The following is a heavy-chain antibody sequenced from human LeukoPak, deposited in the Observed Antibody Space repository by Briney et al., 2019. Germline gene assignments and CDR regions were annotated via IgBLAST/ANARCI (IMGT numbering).Heavy chain of an antibody. V-gene: IGHV3-23*01. Sequence: GGSLRLSCAASGFAFSNFAMSWVRQAPGKGLEWVSAMSGSGYYTYYVESVKGRFTISRYNSKNTLYLQMNSLRAEDTAVYYCAKGEAAYCGGDCYNDYWGQGTLVTVSS. CDR2: MSGSGYYT. CDR1: GFAFSNFA. D-gene: IGHD2-21*02. CDR3: AKGEAAYCGGDCYNDY. J-gene: IGHJ4*02.